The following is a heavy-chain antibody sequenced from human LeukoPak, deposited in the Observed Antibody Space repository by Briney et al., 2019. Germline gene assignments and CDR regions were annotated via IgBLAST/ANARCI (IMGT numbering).Heavy chain of an antibody. D-gene: IGHD3-16*01. CDR2: ISSQGGAT. V-gene: IGHV3-64*01. J-gene: IGHJ6*04. CDR1: GITLSGFA. Sequence: PGGSLRLSCAASGITLSGFAMHWVRQAPGKGLEYVSPISSQGGATYYGNSVRGRFTVSGDNSKNTLYLQMGRLRVEDMAAYYCARLGGRGIMDVWGKGTTVTVPS. CDR3: ARLGGRGIMDV.